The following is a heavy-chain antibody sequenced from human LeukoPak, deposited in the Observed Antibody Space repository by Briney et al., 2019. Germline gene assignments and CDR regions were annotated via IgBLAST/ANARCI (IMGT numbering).Heavy chain of an antibody. Sequence: SETLSLTCAVYGGFFSGYYWSWIRHPPGKGLEWIGEINHSGSTNYNPSLKSRVTISVDTSKNQFSLKLRSLAAADTAVYYCARVLRSRHSSSWSWFDPWGQGTLVTVSP. D-gene: IGHD6-13*01. CDR2: INHSGST. J-gene: IGHJ5*02. CDR1: GGFFSGYY. V-gene: IGHV4-34*01. CDR3: ARVLRSRHSSSWSWFDP.